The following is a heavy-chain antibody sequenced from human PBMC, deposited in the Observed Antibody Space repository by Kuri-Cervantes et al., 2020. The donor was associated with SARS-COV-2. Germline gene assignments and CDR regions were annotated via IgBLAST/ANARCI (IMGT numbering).Heavy chain of an antibody. J-gene: IGHJ6*02. Sequence: GESLKISCAASGFTFSSYSMNWVRQAPGKGLEWVSSISSSSSYIYYADSVKGRFTISRDNAKNSLYLQMNSLRAEDTAVYYCASSGWDYYDSSGYYYYYYGMDVWGQGTTVTVSS. V-gene: IGHV3-21*04. CDR1: GFTFSSYS. CDR3: ASSGWDYYDSSGYYYYYYGMDV. CDR2: ISSSSSYI. D-gene: IGHD3-22*01.